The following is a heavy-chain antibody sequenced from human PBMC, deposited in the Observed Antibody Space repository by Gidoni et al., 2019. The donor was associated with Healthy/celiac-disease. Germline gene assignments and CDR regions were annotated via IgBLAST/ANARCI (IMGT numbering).Heavy chain of an antibody. CDR1: GGSFSGYY. V-gene: IGHV4-34*01. J-gene: IGHJ4*02. Sequence: QVQLQQWGAGLLKPSETLSLTCAVYGGSFSGYYWSWIRQPPGKGLEWIGEINHSGSTNYNPSLKSRVTISVDTSKNQFSLKLSSVTAADTAVYYCASYPVGGSFDYWGQGTLVTVSS. CDR2: INHSGST. D-gene: IGHD3-16*01. CDR3: ASYPVGGSFDY.